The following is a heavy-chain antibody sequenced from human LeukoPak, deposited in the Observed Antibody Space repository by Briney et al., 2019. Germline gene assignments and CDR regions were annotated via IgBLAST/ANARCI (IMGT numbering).Heavy chain of an antibody. V-gene: IGHV3-21*01. CDR2: ISSSSSYI. CDR3: ARDSYYGSGSYL. J-gene: IGHJ4*02. D-gene: IGHD3-10*01. Sequence: MSGGSLRLSCAASGFTFSSYSMNWVRQAPGKGLDRVSSISSSSSYIYYADSVKGRFTISRDNAKNSLYLQMNSLRAEDTAVYYCARDSYYGSGSYLWGQGTLVTVSS. CDR1: GFTFSSYS.